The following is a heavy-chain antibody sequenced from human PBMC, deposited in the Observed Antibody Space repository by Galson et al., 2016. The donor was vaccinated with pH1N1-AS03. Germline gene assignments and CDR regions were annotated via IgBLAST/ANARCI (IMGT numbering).Heavy chain of an antibody. CDR1: GFVVSGYA. CDR3: ARDGYDAIVDGFDI. V-gene: IGHV3-30*04. D-gene: IGHD5-12*01. Sequence: SLRLSCADSGFVVSGYAFHWVRQAPGKGLEWLAIISPYGRNTEHAHAVRGRFTISRDNSTNTLYLQMNSLKSEDTAMYYCARDGYDAIVDGFDICGQGTMVTVSS. J-gene: IGHJ3*02. CDR2: ISPYGRNT.